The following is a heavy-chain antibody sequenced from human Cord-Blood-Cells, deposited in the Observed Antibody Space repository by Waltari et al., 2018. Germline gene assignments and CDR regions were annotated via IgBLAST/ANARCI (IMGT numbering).Heavy chain of an antibody. CDR1: GYTFTASY. CDR3: ARVGPIVVVPAAIAFDI. J-gene: IGHJ3*02. Sequence: QVQLVQSGAEVRKPGDSVKVSCKASGYTFTASYMHWVRQAPGQGLEWMGWINPNSGGTNYAQKFQGRVTMTRDTSISTAYMELSRLRSDDTAVYYCARVGPIVVVPAAIAFDIWGQGTMVTVSS. D-gene: IGHD2-2*02. CDR2: INPNSGGT. V-gene: IGHV1-2*02.